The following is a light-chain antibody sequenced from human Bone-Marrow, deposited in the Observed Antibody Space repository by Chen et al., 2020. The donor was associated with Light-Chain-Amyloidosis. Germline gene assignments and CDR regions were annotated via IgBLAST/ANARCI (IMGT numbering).Light chain of an antibody. CDR3: QYYDNRSGT. CDR2: RTS. V-gene: IGKV1-5*03. J-gene: IGKJ1*01. CDR1: QSVTYW. Sequence: DIQLTQSPSTLSASVGDRVTLSCRASQSVTYWLAWYQQKPGKAPKLLVSRTSNVESGVPSRFSAGGSGTEFTLTISSLQSDDFATYFCQYYDNRSGTFGQGTRVDVK.